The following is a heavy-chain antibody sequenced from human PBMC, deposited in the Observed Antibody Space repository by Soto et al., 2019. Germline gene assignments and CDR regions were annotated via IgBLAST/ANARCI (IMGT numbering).Heavy chain of an antibody. CDR3: AREYYYDSSGYASDAFDI. D-gene: IGHD3-22*01. Sequence: SVKVSCKASGGTFSSYAISWVRQAPGQGLEWMGGIIPIFGTANYAQKFQGRVTITADKSTSTAYMELSSLRSEDTAVYYCAREYYYDSSGYASDAFDIWGQGTMVTVSS. J-gene: IGHJ3*02. V-gene: IGHV1-69*06. CDR2: IIPIFGTA. CDR1: GGTFSSYA.